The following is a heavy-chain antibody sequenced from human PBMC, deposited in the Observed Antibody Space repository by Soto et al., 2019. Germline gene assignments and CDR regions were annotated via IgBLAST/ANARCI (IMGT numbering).Heavy chain of an antibody. D-gene: IGHD5-18*01. J-gene: IGHJ3*02. CDR3: ARSGSKYGANAFDI. CDR2: IYYIGTT. Sequence: SETRSLTCTVSASSIFGYYWNWFRQPPGKGLEYIGHIYYIGTTNYNPSLKSRATISVDTSKSQFSLKLTSVTAADTAVYFCARSGSKYGANAFDIWDQGTMVTASS. V-gene: IGHV4-59*01. CDR1: ASSIFGYY.